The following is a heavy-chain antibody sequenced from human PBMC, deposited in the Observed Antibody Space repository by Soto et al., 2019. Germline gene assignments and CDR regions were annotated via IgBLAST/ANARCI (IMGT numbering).Heavy chain of an antibody. CDR1: GGSISSYY. D-gene: IGHD2-2*01. CDR3: ARFNQLPRYYFDY. Sequence: PSETLSLTCTVSGGSISSYYWSWIRQPPGKGLEWIGYIYYSGSTNYNPSLKSRVTISVDTSKNQFSLKLSSVTAADTAVYYCARFNQLPRYYFDYWGQGTLVTVSS. CDR2: IYYSGST. J-gene: IGHJ4*02. V-gene: IGHV4-59*08.